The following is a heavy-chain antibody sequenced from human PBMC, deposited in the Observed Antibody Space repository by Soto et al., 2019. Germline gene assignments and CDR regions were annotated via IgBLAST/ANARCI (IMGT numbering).Heavy chain of an antibody. Sequence: GGSLRLSCAASGFTFSSYAMHWVRQAPGKGLEWVALISYDGSDKDYADSVKGRFTISRDNSRNTLVLQMNSLRAEDTAVYYCARDYYKYYDSSGYYRSPAYWGQGTLVTVSS. CDR1: GFTFSSYA. J-gene: IGHJ4*02. V-gene: IGHV3-30-3*01. CDR2: ISYDGSDK. CDR3: ARDYYKYYDSSGYYRSPAY. D-gene: IGHD3-22*01.